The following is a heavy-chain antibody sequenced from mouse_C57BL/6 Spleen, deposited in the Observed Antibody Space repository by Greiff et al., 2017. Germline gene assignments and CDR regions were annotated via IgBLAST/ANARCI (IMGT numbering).Heavy chain of an antibody. CDR2: IDPADGET. V-gene: IGHV14-2*01. CDR3: ARTGDPLVDV. CDR1: GFNIKDYY. D-gene: IGHD3-1*01. Sequence: VQLQQSGAELVKPGASVKLSCTASGFNIKDYYMHWVKQRTEQGLEWIGRIDPADGETKYAPKFPGKATITADKSANTAYLQLSSLTSEDTVVYCCARTGDPLVDVWGTGTTVTVSS. J-gene: IGHJ1*03.